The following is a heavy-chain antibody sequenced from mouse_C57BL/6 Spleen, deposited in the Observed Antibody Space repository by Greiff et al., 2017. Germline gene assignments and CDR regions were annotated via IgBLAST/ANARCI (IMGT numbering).Heavy chain of an antibody. CDR1: GYTFTSYW. CDR2: IDPSDSET. D-gene: IGHD2-4*01. J-gene: IGHJ2*01. V-gene: IGHV1-52*01. CDR3: ARPRRYDYDVGFDY. Sequence: VQLQQPGAELVRPGSSVKLSCKASGYTFTSYWMHWVKQRPIQGLEWIGNIDPSDSETHYNQKFKDKATLTVDKSSSTAYMQLSSLTSEDSAVYYCARPRRYDYDVGFDYWGQGTTLTVSS.